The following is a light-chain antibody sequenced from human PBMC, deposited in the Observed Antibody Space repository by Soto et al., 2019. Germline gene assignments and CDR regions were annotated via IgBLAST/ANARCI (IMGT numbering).Light chain of an antibody. CDR1: NSDVGGYNY. CDR2: EVS. CDR3: SSYTSISTLYV. J-gene: IGLJ1*01. V-gene: IGLV2-14*01. Sequence: QSALTQPASGSGSPGQSITISCTGTNSDVGGYNYVSWYQQHPGKAPELMIYEVSHRPSGVSNRFSGSKSDNTASLTISGLQVEDEADYYCSSYTSISTLYVFGTGTKGTVL.